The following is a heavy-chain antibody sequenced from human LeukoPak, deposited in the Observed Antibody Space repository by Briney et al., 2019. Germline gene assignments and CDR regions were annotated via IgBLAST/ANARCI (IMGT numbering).Heavy chain of an antibody. D-gene: IGHD3-22*01. CDR2: IIPILGIA. CDR3: ARDRGSSGYYYYYGMDV. V-gene: IGHV1-69*04. Sequence: SVTVSCKASGGTFSSYAISWVRQAPGQGLEWMGRIIPILGIANYAQKFQGRVTITADKSTSTAYMELSSLRSEDTAVYYCARDRGSSGYYYYYGMDVWGQGTTVTVSS. J-gene: IGHJ6*02. CDR1: GGTFSSYA.